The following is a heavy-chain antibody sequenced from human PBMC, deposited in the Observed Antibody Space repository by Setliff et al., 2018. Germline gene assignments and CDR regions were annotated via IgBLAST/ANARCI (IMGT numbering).Heavy chain of an antibody. J-gene: IGHJ4*02. CDR3: ARAQSWSGGSYRYKFLDY. CDR1: GYTFTSYD. Sequence: ASVKVSCKASGYTFTSYDINWVRQATGQGLEWMGWMNPNSGNTGYAQKFQGRVTMTRNTSISTAYMDLSSLRFEDTAVYYCARAQSWSGGSYRYKFLDYWGQGTLVTVSS. D-gene: IGHD3-16*02. V-gene: IGHV1-8*02. CDR2: MNPNSGNT.